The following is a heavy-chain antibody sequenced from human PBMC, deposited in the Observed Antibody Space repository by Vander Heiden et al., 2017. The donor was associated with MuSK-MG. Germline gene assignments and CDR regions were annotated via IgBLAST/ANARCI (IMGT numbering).Heavy chain of an antibody. CDR2: IFSNDEK. CDR1: GFSLSNARMG. D-gene: IGHD6-19*01. Sequence: QVTLKESGPVLVTPTETLTLTCPVSGFSLSNARMGVSCLRQPPGKALEWLANIFSNDEKSYSTSLKSRLTISKDTSKSQVVLTMTNMDPVDTATYYCARILGSSGWYEWWYFDLWGRGTLVTVSS. V-gene: IGHV2-26*01. J-gene: IGHJ2*01. CDR3: ARILGSSGWYEWWYFDL.